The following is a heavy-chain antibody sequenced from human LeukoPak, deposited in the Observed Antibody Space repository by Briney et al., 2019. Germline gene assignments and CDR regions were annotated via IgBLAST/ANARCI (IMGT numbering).Heavy chain of an antibody. D-gene: IGHD5-18*01. CDR2: IRSKANSYAT. Sequence: GGSLRLSCAASGFTFSSYSMNWVRQASGKGLEWVGRIRSKANSYATAYAASVKGRFTISRDDSKNTAYLQMNSLKTEDTAVYYCTRHAVDTAMVWGQGTLVTVSS. CDR1: GFTFSSYS. V-gene: IGHV3-73*01. CDR3: TRHAVDTAMV. J-gene: IGHJ4*02.